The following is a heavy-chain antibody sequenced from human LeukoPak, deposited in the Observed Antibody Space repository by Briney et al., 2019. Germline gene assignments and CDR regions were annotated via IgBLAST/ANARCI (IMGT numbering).Heavy chain of an antibody. J-gene: IGHJ4*02. CDR2: INAGNGNT. Sequence: ASVKVSCKASGYTFTSYAMHWVRQAPGQRLEWMGWINAGNGNTKYSQEFQGRVTITRDTSASTAYMELSSLRAEDTAVYYCAKVGYSGSYYPRRNYYFDWWGQGTLVTVSS. V-gene: IGHV1-3*03. CDR1: GYTFTSYA. D-gene: IGHD1-26*01. CDR3: AKVGYSGSYYPRRNYYFDW.